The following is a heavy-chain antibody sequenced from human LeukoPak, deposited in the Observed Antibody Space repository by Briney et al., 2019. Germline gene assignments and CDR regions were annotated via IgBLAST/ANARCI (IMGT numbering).Heavy chain of an antibody. CDR3: ASYHKLSSGWFFDL. D-gene: IGHD6-19*01. Sequence: SETLSLTCTVSGGSISSYYWSWIRQPAGKGLEWIGRIYTSGSTNYNPSLKSRVTMSVDTSKNQFSLKLSSVTAADTAVYYCASYHKLSSGWFFDLWGRGTLVTVSS. V-gene: IGHV4-4*07. CDR2: IYTSGST. CDR1: GGSISSYY. J-gene: IGHJ2*01.